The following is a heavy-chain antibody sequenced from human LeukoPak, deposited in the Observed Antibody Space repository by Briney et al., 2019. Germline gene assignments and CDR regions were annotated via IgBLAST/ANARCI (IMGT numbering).Heavy chain of an antibody. CDR2: ISGGGDYI. D-gene: IGHD3-10*01. CDR1: GFTVSSNY. Sequence: PGGSLRLSCAVSGFTVSSNYMNWVRQAPGKGLEWVSAISGGGDYIYYADSVKGRFTSSRDNSESTLYLQMNNLRAEDTAVYYCAKNRGTGMAFYDHWGQGTQVTVSS. J-gene: IGHJ4*02. V-gene: IGHV3-23*01. CDR3: AKNRGTGMAFYDH.